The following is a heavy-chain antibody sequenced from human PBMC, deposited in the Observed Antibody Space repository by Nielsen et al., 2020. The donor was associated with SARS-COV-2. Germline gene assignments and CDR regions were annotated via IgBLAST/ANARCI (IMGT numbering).Heavy chain of an antibody. CDR3: ANTGIVVVIRGSFRANWFDP. V-gene: IGHV3-23*01. J-gene: IGHJ5*02. CDR1: GFTFSSYA. CDR2: ISGSGGST. Sequence: GESLKISCAASGFTFSSYAMSWVRQAPGKGLEWVSAISGSGGSTCYADSVKGRFTISRDNSKNTLYLQMNSLRAEDTAVYYCANTGIVVVIRGSFRANWFDPWGQGTLVTVSS. D-gene: IGHD3-22*01.